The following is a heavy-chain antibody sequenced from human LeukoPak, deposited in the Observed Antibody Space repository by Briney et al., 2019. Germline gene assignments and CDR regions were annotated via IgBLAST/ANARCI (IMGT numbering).Heavy chain of an antibody. CDR2: ISGSSLSA. Sequence: GGSLRLSCAASGFPFSSCAMSWVRQAPGKGLEWVSVISGSSLSAYYADSVKGRFTISRDNSKNTLYLQMNSLGVEDTAVYYCAKDPCTDGVCYTSSYYGMDVWGLGTTVTVSS. J-gene: IGHJ6*02. D-gene: IGHD2-8*01. CDR3: AKDPCTDGVCYTSSYYGMDV. CDR1: GFPFSSCA. V-gene: IGHV3-23*01.